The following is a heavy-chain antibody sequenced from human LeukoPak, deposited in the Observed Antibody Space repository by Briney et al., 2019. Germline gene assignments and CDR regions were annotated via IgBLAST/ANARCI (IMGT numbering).Heavy chain of an antibody. V-gene: IGHV4-59*01. CDR3: ARAVGALDY. CDR1: GGSISRYY. J-gene: IGHJ4*02. CDR2: IYYRGST. Sequence: SETLSLTCTVSGGSISRYYWSWVRQPPGKGLEWVGYIYYRGSTNYNPSLKSRVTISVDTSKNEFSLKLSSVTAADTAVYYCARAVGALDYWGQGTLVTVSS. D-gene: IGHD1-26*01.